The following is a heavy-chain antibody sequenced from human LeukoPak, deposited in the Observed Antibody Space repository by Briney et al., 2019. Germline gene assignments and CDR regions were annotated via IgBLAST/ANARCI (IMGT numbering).Heavy chain of an antibody. CDR1: GYTFNGYY. D-gene: IGHD6-6*01. J-gene: IGHJ6*02. CDR3: ARDVSSSSSWIYYYYYYGMDV. Sequence: ASVKVSCKASGYTFNGYYMHWVRQAAGQGLEWMGWINPNSGGTNYAQKFQGRVTMTRDTSISTAYMELSRLRSDDTGVYYCARDVSSSSSWIYYYYYYGMDVWGQGTTVSVSS. CDR2: INPNSGGT. V-gene: IGHV1-2*02.